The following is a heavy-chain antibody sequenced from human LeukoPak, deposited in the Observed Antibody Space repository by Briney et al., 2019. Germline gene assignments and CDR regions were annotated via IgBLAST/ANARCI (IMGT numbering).Heavy chain of an antibody. J-gene: IGHJ4*02. CDR1: GFTFDDYA. CDR2: ISWNSGSI. V-gene: IGHV3-9*01. D-gene: IGHD6-19*01. CDR3: ARGVISSSGRGDYYFDY. Sequence: GRSLRLSCAASGFTFDDYAMHWVRQAPGKGLEWVSGISWNSGSIGYADSVKGRFTISRDNAKNSLYLQMNSLRAEDTALYYCARGVISSSGRGDYYFDYCGQGTLVTVSS.